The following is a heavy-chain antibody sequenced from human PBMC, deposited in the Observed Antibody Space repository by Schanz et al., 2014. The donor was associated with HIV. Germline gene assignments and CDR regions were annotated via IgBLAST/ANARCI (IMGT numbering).Heavy chain of an antibody. Sequence: QEQLVASGGGVVQPGRSLRLSCVASGFNFNSYGMHWVRQAPGKGLEWVAVMSYDAVNKFYADSVQGRFTISRDDSKNTVSLQMDDLRDEDTALYYCARDALPSSVRGMISNWFDPWGQGTLVTVSS. J-gene: IGHJ5*02. CDR3: ARDALPSSVRGMISNWFDP. D-gene: IGHD3-10*01. CDR2: MSYDAVNK. V-gene: IGHV3-30*03. CDR1: GFNFNSYG.